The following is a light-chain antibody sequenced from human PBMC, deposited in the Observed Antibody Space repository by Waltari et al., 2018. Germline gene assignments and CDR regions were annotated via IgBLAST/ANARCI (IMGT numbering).Light chain of an antibody. J-gene: IGKJ1*01. CDR2: LGS. CDR1: QSLLHSNGYNY. Sequence: DIVMTQSPLSPPVTPGEPASISCRSSQSLLHSNGYNYLDWYLQKPGQSPQLLISLGSNRASGVPDRFSGSGSGTDFTLKISRVEAEDVGVYYCMQALQTPWTFGQGTKVEIK. CDR3: MQALQTPWT. V-gene: IGKV2-28*01.